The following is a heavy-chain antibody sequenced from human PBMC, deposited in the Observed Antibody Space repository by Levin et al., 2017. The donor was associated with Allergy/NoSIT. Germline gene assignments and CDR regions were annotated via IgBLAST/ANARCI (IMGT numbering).Heavy chain of an antibody. CDR2: IWYDGSNK. CDR1: GFTFSSYG. Sequence: GESLKISCAASGFTFSSYGMHWVRQAPGKGLEWVAVIWYDGSNKYYADSVKGRFTISRDNSKNTLYLQMNSLRAEDTAVYYCARAMYSSSWGDGFDYWGQGTLVTVSS. CDR3: ARAMYSSSWGDGFDY. D-gene: IGHD6-13*01. V-gene: IGHV3-33*01. J-gene: IGHJ4*02.